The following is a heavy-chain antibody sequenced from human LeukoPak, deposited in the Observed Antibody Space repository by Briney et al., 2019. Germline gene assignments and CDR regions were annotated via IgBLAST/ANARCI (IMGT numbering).Heavy chain of an antibody. D-gene: IGHD3-10*01. V-gene: IGHV3-74*01. J-gene: IGHJ4*02. CDR2: INNDGSRT. CDR1: GFTLSSYW. Sequence: GGSLRLSCAASGFTLSSYWMHWVRQAPGKGLVWVSRINNDGSRTNYADSVKGRFTISRDNAKNTLYLQMNSLRAEDTAVYYCARSFGSGSYSTTYFDYWGQGALVTVSS. CDR3: ARSFGSGSYSTTYFDY.